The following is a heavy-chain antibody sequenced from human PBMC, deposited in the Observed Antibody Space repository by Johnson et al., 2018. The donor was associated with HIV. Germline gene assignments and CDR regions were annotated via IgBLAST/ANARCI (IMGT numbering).Heavy chain of an antibody. Sequence: MQLVVSGGGLVQRGGSLRLSCAGSGFTVSRNYMSWVRQAPGKGLEWVSIIYSGGVTNYADSVKGRFTISRDNSKNTLYLQMNSLRTEDTAVYYCARVSLAYSYGYDAFDIWGQGTMVTVSS. V-gene: IGHV3-66*02. J-gene: IGHJ3*02. CDR2: IYSGGVT. CDR3: ARVSLAYSYGYDAFDI. D-gene: IGHD5-18*01. CDR1: GFTVSRNY.